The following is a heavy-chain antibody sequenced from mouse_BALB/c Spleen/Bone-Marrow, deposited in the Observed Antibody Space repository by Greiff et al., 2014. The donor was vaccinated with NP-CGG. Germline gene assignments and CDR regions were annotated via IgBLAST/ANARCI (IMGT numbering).Heavy chain of an antibody. CDR1: GYAFTNYL. J-gene: IGHJ2*01. CDR2: INPGSGGT. Sequence: QVQLQQSGAELVRPGTSVKVSCKASGYAFTNYLIEWVKQRPGQGLEWIGMINPGSGGTNYNEKFKGKATLTADKSSSTAYMQLSSLTSDDSAVYFYARRDGPYFDYWGQGTTLTVSS. V-gene: IGHV1-54*01. D-gene: IGHD1-2*01. CDR3: ARRDGPYFDY.